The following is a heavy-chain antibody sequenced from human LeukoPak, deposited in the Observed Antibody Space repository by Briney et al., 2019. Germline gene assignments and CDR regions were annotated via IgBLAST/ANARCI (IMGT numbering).Heavy chain of an antibody. V-gene: IGHV4-59*01. D-gene: IGHD3-9*01. CDR2: IYYSGST. J-gene: IGHJ6*03. CDR3: ARGYYDILTGENYYYYYMYV. CDR1: GGSISSYY. Sequence: PSETLYLTCTAPGGSISSYYWSWIRQPPGKGLEWIGYIYYSGSTNYNPSLKSRVTISVDTSKNQFSLKLSSVTAADTAVYYCARGYYDILTGENYYYYYMYVWGKGTTVTVSS.